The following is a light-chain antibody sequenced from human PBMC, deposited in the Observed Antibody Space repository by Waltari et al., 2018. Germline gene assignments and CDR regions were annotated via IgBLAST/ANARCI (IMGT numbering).Light chain of an antibody. CDR1: SSDVGSYTL. CDR3: CSYAGSSTFV. CDR2: EVS. V-gene: IGLV2-23*02. J-gene: IGLJ2*01. Sequence: QYALTQPASVSGSPGQSITISCTGTSSDVGSYTLVSWYQQHPGKAPKLMIYEVSKRPSGVSNRFSGSKSGNTASLTISGLQAEDEADYYCCSYAGSSTFVFGGGTKLTVL.